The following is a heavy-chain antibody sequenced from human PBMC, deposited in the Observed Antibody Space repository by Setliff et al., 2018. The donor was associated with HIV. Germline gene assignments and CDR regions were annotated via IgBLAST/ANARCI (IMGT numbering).Heavy chain of an antibody. V-gene: IGHV4-39*02. CDR3: ARDSGYYGNSHAFDI. CDR1: GGSISTGYYY. D-gene: IGHD3-10*01. Sequence: SETLSLTCTVSGGSISTGYYYWGWIRQPPGKGLEWIGSIYYSGSTYYNPSLKSRVTISVDTSKNQFSLKLSSVTAADTAVYYCARDSGYYGNSHAFDIWGQGTMVTVSS. J-gene: IGHJ3*02. CDR2: IYYSGST.